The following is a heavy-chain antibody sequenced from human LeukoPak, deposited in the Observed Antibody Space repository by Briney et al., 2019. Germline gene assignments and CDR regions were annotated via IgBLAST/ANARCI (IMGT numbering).Heavy chain of an antibody. CDR3: ARSSPPTYYHFYYYMDV. D-gene: IGHD6-13*01. Sequence: ASVTVSCKASGYTFTGYYLHWVRQAPGQGLEWMGWINPSSGGAKYAQNFQGRVIITTDTSISTAYMELSSLRSDDTAVYYCARSSPPTYYHFYYYMDVWARGPRSPSP. CDR2: INPSSGGA. CDR1: GYTFTGYY. V-gene: IGHV1-2*02. J-gene: IGHJ6*03.